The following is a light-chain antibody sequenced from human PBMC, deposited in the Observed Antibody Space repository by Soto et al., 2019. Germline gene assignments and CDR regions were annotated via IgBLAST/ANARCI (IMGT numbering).Light chain of an antibody. CDR3: QQRSNWPRT. Sequence: EIVLTQSPATLSLSPGERATLSCRASQSVSRYLAWYQQKPGQAPRLLIHDASNRATGIPARFSGSGSGTDFTLTISSLEPEDFAVYYCQQRSNWPRTFGGGTQVDIK. CDR1: QSVSRY. J-gene: IGKJ4*01. V-gene: IGKV3-11*01. CDR2: DAS.